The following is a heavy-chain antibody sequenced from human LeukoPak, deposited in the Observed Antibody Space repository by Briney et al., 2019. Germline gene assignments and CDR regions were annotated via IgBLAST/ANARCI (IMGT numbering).Heavy chain of an antibody. J-gene: IGHJ6*03. Sequence: SETLSLTCAVYGGSFSGYYWSWIRQPPGKGLEWIGEINHSGSTNYNPSLKSRVTISVDTSKNQFSLKLSSVTAEDTAVYYCARGRVENVLRYFDWLYYYMDVWGKGTTVTVSS. CDR3: ARGRVENVLRYFDWLYYYMDV. CDR1: GGSFSGYY. V-gene: IGHV4-34*01. D-gene: IGHD3-9*01. CDR2: INHSGST.